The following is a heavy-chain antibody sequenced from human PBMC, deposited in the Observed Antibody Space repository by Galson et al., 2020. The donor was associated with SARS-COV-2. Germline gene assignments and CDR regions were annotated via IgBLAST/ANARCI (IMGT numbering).Heavy chain of an antibody. D-gene: IGHD3-10*01. Sequence: GGSLRLSCAASGFTFSSYGMHWVRHAPGKGLEWVAVISYDGSNKSYADSLKGRFTISRYNSKTTLYLQMNSLRAEDTAVYYCAKDAKGNYCYGMDVWGQGTTVTVSS. CDR2: ISYDGSNK. CDR3: AKDAKGNYCYGMDV. CDR1: GFTFSSYG. V-gene: IGHV3-30*18. J-gene: IGHJ6*01.